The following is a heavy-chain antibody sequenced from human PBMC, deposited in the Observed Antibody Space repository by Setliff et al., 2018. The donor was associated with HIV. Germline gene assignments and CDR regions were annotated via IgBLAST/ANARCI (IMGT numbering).Heavy chain of an antibody. V-gene: IGHV3-21*01. CDR3: ARDQGGSHPHYFDY. CDR1: GFMFSSYS. D-gene: IGHD1-26*01. Sequence: PGGSLRLSCEASGFMFSSYSINWVRQAPGKGLEWVASITSSSFYIYYGDSVKGRFTISRDNAKNTVFLQMNSLRAEDTAVCYCARDQGGSHPHYFDYWGQGILVPSPQ. J-gene: IGHJ4*02. CDR2: ITSSSFYI.